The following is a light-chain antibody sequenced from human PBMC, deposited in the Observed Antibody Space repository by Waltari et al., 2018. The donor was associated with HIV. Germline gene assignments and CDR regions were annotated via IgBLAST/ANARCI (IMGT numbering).Light chain of an antibody. CDR3: QQYDNLAPIT. V-gene: IGKV1-33*01. Sequence: EIQMTQSPSSLSASVGDRVTITCQASQDISNYLNWYQQKPGKAPKLLIYDASNLETGVPSRFSGSGSGTDFTFTISSLQPEDIATYYCQQYDNLAPITFGQGTRLEIK. CDR2: DAS. CDR1: QDISNY. J-gene: IGKJ5*01.